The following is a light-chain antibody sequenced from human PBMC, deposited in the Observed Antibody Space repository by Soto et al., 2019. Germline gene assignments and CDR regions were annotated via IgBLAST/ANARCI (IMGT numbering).Light chain of an antibody. J-gene: IGLJ1*01. CDR3: SSYAGSNNFV. CDR2: EVS. CDR1: SSDVGGYKY. V-gene: IGLV2-8*01. Sequence: QSALTQPPAASGSPGQSVTISCTGTSSDVGGYKYVSWYQQYPGKAPKVMIYEVSKRPSGVPDRFSGSKSGNTASLTVSGLQAEDEADYYCSSYAGSNNFVFGTGTKVTVL.